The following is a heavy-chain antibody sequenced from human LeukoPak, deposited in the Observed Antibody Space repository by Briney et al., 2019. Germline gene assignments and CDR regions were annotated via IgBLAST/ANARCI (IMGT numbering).Heavy chain of an antibody. CDR1: GYTLTELS. Sequence: ASVKVSCKVSGYTLTELSMHWVRQAPGKGLEWMGGFDPEDGETIYAQKFQGRVTMTEDTSTDTAYMELSSLRSEDTAVYYCATAPLYYDILTGYYDDYWGQGTLVTVSS. D-gene: IGHD3-9*01. J-gene: IGHJ4*02. CDR3: ATAPLYYDILTGYYDDY. CDR2: FDPEDGET. V-gene: IGHV1-24*01.